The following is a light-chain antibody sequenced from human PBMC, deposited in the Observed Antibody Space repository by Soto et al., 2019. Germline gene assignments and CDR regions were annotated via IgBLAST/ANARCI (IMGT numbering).Light chain of an antibody. CDR2: RAS. CDR3: QQYETYSGT. CDR1: QTINTW. V-gene: IGKV1-5*03. J-gene: IGKJ3*01. Sequence: DIQMTQSPSTLSASVGDRVTITCRASQTINTWLAWYQQKPGKAPKLLIYRASNLVSGVPSRFSGSGSGTEFTLTISSLQPDDFSIYYCQQYETYSGTFGPGTKLDI.